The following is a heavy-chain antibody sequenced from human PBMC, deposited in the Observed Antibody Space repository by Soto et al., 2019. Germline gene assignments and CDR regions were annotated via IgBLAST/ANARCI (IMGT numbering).Heavy chain of an antibody. CDR3: AKATVVKLYYFDY. V-gene: IGHV3-23*01. Sequence: EVQLLESGGGLVQPGGSLRLSCAASGFTFTSYAMSWVRQAPGKGLEWVSAISGSGGSTYYADSVKGRFTISRDNSKNTLYLQMNSLIAEDTAVYYCAKATVVKLYYFDYWGQGTLVTVSS. CDR1: GFTFTSYA. CDR2: ISGSGGST. J-gene: IGHJ4*02. D-gene: IGHD4-17*01.